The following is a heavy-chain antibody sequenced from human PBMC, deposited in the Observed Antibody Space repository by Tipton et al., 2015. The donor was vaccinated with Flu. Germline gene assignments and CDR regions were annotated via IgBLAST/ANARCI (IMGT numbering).Heavy chain of an antibody. CDR2: IYYSGST. J-gene: IGHJ4*02. Sequence: GLVKPSETLSLTCTVSGGSISSYYWSWIRQPPGKGLEWIGYIYYSGSTNYNPSLKSRVTISVDTSKNQFSLKLSSVTAADTAVYHCARIDVLYGFSVFWGQGTLVPVSS. CDR3: ARIDVLYGFSVF. CDR1: GGSISSYY. V-gene: IGHV4-59*01. D-gene: IGHD3-10*01.